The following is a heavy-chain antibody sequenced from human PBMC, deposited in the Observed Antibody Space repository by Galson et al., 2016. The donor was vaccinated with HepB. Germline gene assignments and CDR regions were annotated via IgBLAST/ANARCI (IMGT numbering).Heavy chain of an antibody. CDR1: GGSFGGYY. Sequence: SETLSLTCAVYGGSFGGYYWSWIRQPPGKGLEWIGEINPSGSTNYNPSLKSRVTISVDTSRNQFSLNMSSVTAADTAVYYCTRGLKRWLQSIGYWGQGSLVTVSS. CDR3: TRGLKRWLQSIGY. D-gene: IGHD5-24*01. CDR2: INPSGST. J-gene: IGHJ4*02. V-gene: IGHV4-34*01.